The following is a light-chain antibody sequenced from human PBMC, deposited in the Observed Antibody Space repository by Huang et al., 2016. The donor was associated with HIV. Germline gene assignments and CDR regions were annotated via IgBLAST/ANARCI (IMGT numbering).Light chain of an antibody. J-gene: IGKJ1*01. CDR2: EVS. Sequence: DIVMTQTPLSLSVTPGQPASISCKSSQSLLHSDGKTYLYWYLQKPGQSPTLLIYEVSRRFSGVPDRVSGSGSGTDFTLKISRVEAEDGGVYYCMQGIHSWTFGQGTKVEIK. CDR1: QSLLHSDGKTY. V-gene: IGKV2-29*02. CDR3: MQGIHSWT.